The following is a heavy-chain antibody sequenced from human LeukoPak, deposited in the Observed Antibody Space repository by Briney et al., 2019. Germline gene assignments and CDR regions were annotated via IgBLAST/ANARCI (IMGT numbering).Heavy chain of an antibody. J-gene: IGHJ4*02. CDR3: GGGGSSGWELIDY. CDR2: INSDGSST. D-gene: IGHD6-19*01. V-gene: IGHV3-74*01. Sequence: GGSLRLSCAASGFTFSNYWIHWVRHAPGKGLVWVSRINSDGSSTNYADSVKGRFTISRDNAKNTLYLQMNSLRAEDTAVYYCGGGGSSGWELIDYWGQGALVTVSS. CDR1: GFTFSNYW.